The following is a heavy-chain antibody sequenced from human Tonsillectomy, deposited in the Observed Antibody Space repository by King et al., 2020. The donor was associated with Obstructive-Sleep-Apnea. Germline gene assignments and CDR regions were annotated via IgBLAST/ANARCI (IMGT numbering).Heavy chain of an antibody. CDR1: GFPLTTSKVS. V-gene: IGHV2-70*11. Sequence: VTLKESGPALVKPKQTLTLTCTFSGFPLTTSKVSVNWIRQPPGKALEWLARLDWVDDKYYSKSLKTRLIISKDTSKNQVVLTMTNMDPVDTATYSCARIPPAGSWSEFDYWGQGTLVTVSS. D-gene: IGHD3-10*01. CDR2: LDWVDDK. CDR3: ARIPPAGSWSEFDY. J-gene: IGHJ4*02.